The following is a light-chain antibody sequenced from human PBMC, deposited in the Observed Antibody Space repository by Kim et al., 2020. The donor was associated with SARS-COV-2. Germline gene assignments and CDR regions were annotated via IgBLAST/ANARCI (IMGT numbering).Light chain of an antibody. Sequence: DIQMTQSPSTLSASVGDRVTITCRASQSISSWLAWYQQKPGKAPKLLIYKASSLESGVPSRFSGSGSGTEFTLTISSLQPDDFATYYCQQYNSSPWTCGQGTKLEI. CDR2: KAS. V-gene: IGKV1-5*03. J-gene: IGKJ1*01. CDR3: QQYNSSPWT. CDR1: QSISSW.